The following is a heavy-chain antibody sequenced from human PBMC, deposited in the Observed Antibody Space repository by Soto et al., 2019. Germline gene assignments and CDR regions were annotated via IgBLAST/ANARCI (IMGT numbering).Heavy chain of an antibody. CDR1: GGSISSSNW. V-gene: IGHV4-4*02. CDR3: ASRSYAMDI. Sequence: QVQLQESGPGLVKPSGTLSLTCAVSGGSISSSNWWSWVRQPPGKGLEWIGEIFHNGTTYSNPSLTGRVTMSVDKSKNQFSLNLTSVTAADTAVYYCASRSYAMDIWGQGTTVTVSS. CDR2: IFHNGTT. J-gene: IGHJ6*02. D-gene: IGHD3-16*02.